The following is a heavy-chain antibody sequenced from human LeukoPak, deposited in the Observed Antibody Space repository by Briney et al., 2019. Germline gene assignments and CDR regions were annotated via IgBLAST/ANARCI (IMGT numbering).Heavy chain of an antibody. D-gene: IGHD6-13*01. J-gene: IGHJ6*02. Sequence: GGSLRLSCAASAFTFNNYAMHWVRQAPGKGLEWVAAISYDGSNKYYADSVKGQFTISRDNSKNTLYLQMNGLRAEDTAVYYCAKVRFSSRLYYYYYYALDLWGQGTTVIVSS. V-gene: IGHV3-30-3*01. CDR1: AFTFNNYA. CDR2: ISYDGSNK. CDR3: AKVRFSSRLYYYYYYALDL.